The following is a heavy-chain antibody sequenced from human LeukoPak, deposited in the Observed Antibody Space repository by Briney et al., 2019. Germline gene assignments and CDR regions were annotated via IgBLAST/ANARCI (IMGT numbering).Heavy chain of an antibody. D-gene: IGHD5-12*01. J-gene: IGHJ4*02. CDR1: GFTFSSYA. V-gene: IGHV3-23*01. CDR3: AKGTQWLRLSAFDY. Sequence: PGGSLRLSCAASGFTFSSYAMSWVRQAPGKGLEWVSAISSSGGSTYYADSVKGRFTISRDNSKNTLYLQMNSLRAEDTAVYYCAKGTQWLRLSAFDYWGQGTLVTVSS. CDR2: ISSSGGST.